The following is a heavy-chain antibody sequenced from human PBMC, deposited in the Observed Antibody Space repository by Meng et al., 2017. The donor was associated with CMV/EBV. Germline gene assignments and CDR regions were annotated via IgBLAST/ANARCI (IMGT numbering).Heavy chain of an antibody. D-gene: IGHD2-15*01. Sequence: GESLKISCAASGFTFSGSAMHWVRQASGKGLEWVGRIRSKANSYATAHAASVKGRFTISRDDSKNTAYLQMNSLKTEDTAVYYCTSRRDIVVVVADRDYWGQGTLVTVSS. CDR3: TSRRDIVVVVADRDY. CDR1: GFTFSGSA. J-gene: IGHJ4*02. V-gene: IGHV3-73*01. CDR2: IRSKANSYAT.